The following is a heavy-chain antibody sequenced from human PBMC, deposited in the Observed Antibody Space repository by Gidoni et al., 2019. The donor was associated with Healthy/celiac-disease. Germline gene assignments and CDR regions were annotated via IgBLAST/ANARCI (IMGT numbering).Heavy chain of an antibody. CDR3: ARGLLLDTAMSY. D-gene: IGHD5-18*01. V-gene: IGHV3-48*03. CDR2: ISSSGSTI. CDR1: GFTFSSYE. Sequence: EVQLVESGGGLVQPGGSLRLSCEASGFTFSSYEMNWVRQAPGKGLELVSYISSSGSTIYYADSVKGRFTISRDNAKNSLYLQMNSLRAEDTAVYYCARGLLLDTAMSYWGQGTLVTVSS. J-gene: IGHJ4*02.